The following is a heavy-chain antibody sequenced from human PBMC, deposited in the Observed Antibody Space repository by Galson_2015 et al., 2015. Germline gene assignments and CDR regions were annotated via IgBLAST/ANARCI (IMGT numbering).Heavy chain of an antibody. CDR2: INPSGGST. Sequence: SVKVSCKASGGTFTSYYMHWVRQAPGQGLEWMGIINPSGGSTSYAQKFQGRVTMTRDTSTSTVYMELSSLRSEDTAVYYCARDPGITMVRVPAFDIWGQGTMVTVSS. CDR3: ARDPGITMVRVPAFDI. CDR1: GGTFTSYY. J-gene: IGHJ3*02. V-gene: IGHV1-46*01. D-gene: IGHD3-10*01.